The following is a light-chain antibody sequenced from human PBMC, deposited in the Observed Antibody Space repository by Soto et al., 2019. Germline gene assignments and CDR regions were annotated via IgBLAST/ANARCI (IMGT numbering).Light chain of an antibody. Sequence: EIVMTQSPVTLSVSPGERTTLSCRASQSVSSNLAWYQQRPGQAPRLLIYDASTRATGIPSRFSGSGSGTEFTLTISSLQSEDFALYYCQQYNNWPHTFGGGTKVDIK. CDR1: QSVSSN. J-gene: IGKJ4*01. CDR2: DAS. CDR3: QQYNNWPHT. V-gene: IGKV3-15*01.